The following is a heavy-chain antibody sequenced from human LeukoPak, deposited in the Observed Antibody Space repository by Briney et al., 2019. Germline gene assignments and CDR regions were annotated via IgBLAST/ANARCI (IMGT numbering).Heavy chain of an antibody. CDR3: AREYCGGDCYYWYFDL. CDR2: IYHSGST. Sequence: SETLSLTCAVSGGSMSSSNWWSWVRQPPGKGLEWIGEIYHSGSTNYNPSLKSRVIISVDKSKNQFSLKLSSVTAADTAVYYCAREYCGGDCYYWYFDLWGRGTLVTVSS. D-gene: IGHD2-21*02. V-gene: IGHV4-4*02. CDR1: GGSMSSSNW. J-gene: IGHJ2*01.